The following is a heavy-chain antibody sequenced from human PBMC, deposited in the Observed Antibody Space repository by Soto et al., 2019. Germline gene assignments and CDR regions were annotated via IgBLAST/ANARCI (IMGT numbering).Heavy chain of an antibody. CDR3: ARAAKAYYDILTGPNYYYYMDV. V-gene: IGHV1-2*04. D-gene: IGHD3-9*01. CDR1: GFTFTGYY. CDR2: INPNSGGT. J-gene: IGHJ6*03. Sequence: ASVRVSCKASGFTFTGYYMHWVRQAPGQGLEWMGWINPNSGGTNYAQKFQGWVTMTRDTSISTAYMELSRLRSDDTAVYYCARAAKAYYDILTGPNYYYYMDVWGKGTTVTVSS.